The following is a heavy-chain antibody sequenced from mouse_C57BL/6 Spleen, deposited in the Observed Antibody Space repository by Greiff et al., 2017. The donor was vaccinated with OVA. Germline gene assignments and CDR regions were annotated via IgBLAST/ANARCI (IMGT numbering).Heavy chain of an antibody. CDR1: GYTFTDYN. CDR3: ARREPPWYFDV. V-gene: IGHV1-18*01. J-gene: IGHJ1*03. CDR2: INPNNGGT. Sequence: EVQLQESGPELVKPGASVKIPCKASGYTFTDYNMDWVKQSHGKSLEWIGDINPNNGGTIYNQKFKGKATLTVDKSSSTAYMELRSLTSEDTAVYYCARREPPWYFDVWGTGTTVTVSS.